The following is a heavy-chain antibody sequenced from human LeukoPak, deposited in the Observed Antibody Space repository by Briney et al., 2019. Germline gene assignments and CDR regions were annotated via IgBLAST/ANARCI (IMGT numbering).Heavy chain of an antibody. Sequence: PGGSLRLSCAASGFTFSSYEMNWVRQAPGKGLEWVSYISSSGSTIYYADSVKGRFTISRDNAKNSLYPQMNSLRAEDTAVYYCARVVVVAAIEPDYWGQGTLVTVSS. CDR2: ISSSGSTI. J-gene: IGHJ4*02. V-gene: IGHV3-48*03. CDR1: GFTFSSYE. D-gene: IGHD2-15*01. CDR3: ARVVVVAAIEPDY.